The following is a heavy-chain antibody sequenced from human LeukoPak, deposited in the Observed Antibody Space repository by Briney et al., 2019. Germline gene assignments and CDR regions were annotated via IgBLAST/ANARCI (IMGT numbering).Heavy chain of an antibody. CDR1: GGTFSSYA. J-gene: IGHJ5*02. D-gene: IGHD3-22*01. CDR2: IIPILGIA. CDR3: ARDRSYDSSGYYWFDP. V-gene: IGHV1-69*04. Sequence: SVKVSCKASGGTFSSYAISWVRQAPGQGLEWMGRIIPILGIANYAQKFQGRVTITADKSTSTAYMELSSLRSEDTAVYSCARDRSYDSSGYYWFDPWGQGTLVTVSS.